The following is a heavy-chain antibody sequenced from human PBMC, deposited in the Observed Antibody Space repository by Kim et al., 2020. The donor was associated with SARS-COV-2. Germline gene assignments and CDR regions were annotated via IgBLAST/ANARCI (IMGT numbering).Heavy chain of an antibody. J-gene: IGHJ6*02. CDR1: GGSISSGGYY. Sequence: SETLSLTCTVSGGSISSGGYYWSWIRQHPGKGLEWIGYIYYSGSTYYNPSLKSRVTISVDTSKNQFSLKLSSVTASDTAVYYCARDSLKNPVPLGYSYYYGMDVWGQGTTVPVSS. CDR2: IYYSGST. CDR3: ARDSLKNPVPLGYSYYYGMDV. V-gene: IGHV4-31*03.